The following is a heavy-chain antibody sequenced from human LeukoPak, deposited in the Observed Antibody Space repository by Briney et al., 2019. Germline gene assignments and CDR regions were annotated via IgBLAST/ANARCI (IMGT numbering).Heavy chain of an antibody. CDR2: MDPNSADT. V-gene: IGHV1-8*01. CDR1: GYIFTSNN. J-gene: IGHJ4*02. D-gene: IGHD6-19*01. Sequence: ASVKVSCKASGYIFTSNNINWVRQAPGQGLEWMGWMDPNSADTAYAQKFQGRVATTRDTSISTAYMELSSLRSEDTAVYYCARADTSGWFVDYWGQGTLVTVSS. CDR3: ARADTSGWFVDY.